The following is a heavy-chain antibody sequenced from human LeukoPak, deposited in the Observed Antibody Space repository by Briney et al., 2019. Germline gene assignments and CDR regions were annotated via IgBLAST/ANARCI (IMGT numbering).Heavy chain of an antibody. D-gene: IGHD2-15*01. V-gene: IGHV3-11*01. J-gene: IGHJ4*02. Sequence: GGSLRLSCAVSGFTSSDYYMSWIRQAPGKGLEWISSISSSGDLKYYADSVKGRFSISRDNAKNSLYVQMSSLRAEDTAVYFCARDIGGVAAEYYFDYWGQGALVTVSS. CDR3: ARDIGGVAAEYYFDY. CDR1: GFTSSDYY. CDR2: ISSSGDLK.